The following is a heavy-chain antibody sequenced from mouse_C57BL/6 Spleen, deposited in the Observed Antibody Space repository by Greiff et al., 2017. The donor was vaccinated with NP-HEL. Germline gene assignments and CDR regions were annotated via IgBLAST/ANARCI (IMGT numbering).Heavy chain of an antibody. D-gene: IGHD2-4*01. CDR1: GYTFTSYW. CDR2: INPSNGGT. Sequence: QVQLQQPGTELVKPGASVKLSCKASGYTFTSYWMHWVKQRPGQGLEWIGNINPSNGGTNYNEKFKSKATLTVDKSSSTAYMQLSSLTSEDSAVYYCARGGTYDYDCWYFDVWGTGTTVTVSS. V-gene: IGHV1-53*01. J-gene: IGHJ1*03. CDR3: ARGGTYDYDCWYFDV.